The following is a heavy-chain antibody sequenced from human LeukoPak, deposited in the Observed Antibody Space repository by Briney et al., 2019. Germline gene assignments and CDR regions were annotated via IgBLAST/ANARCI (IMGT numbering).Heavy chain of an antibody. D-gene: IGHD3-10*01. CDR3: AKGSRDGSNIYYSPCDS. Sequence: GGSLRLSCAASGFKFAIYAIHWVRQTPKEGLGWIAGISGDSDTRGYADSVTGRFTISRDNARNSVYLQIDSLRSEDTAFYFCAKGSRDGSNIYYSPCDSWGQGTLVTVSS. CDR2: ISGDSDTR. J-gene: IGHJ4*02. CDR1: GFKFAIYA. V-gene: IGHV3-9*01.